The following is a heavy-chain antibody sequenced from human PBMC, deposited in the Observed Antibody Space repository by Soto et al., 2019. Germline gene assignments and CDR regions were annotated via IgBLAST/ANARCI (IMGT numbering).Heavy chain of an antibody. CDR1: GGTFSSYA. D-gene: IGHD3-10*01. J-gene: IGHJ6*02. V-gene: IGHV1-69*01. CDR3: ATDPPLASGSYQGRLNPPHYGMDV. Sequence: QVQLVQSGAEVKKPGSSVKVSCRASGGTFSSYAISWVRQAPGQGLEWMGGIIPIFATANYALKFLGRVTITADESTSTAYSDLSSVRSEDSAVYYCATDPPLASGSYQGRLNPPHYGMDVWSHGTTVTVSS. CDR2: IIPIFATA.